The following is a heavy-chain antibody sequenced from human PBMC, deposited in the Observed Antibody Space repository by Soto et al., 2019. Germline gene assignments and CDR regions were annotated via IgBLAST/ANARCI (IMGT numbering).Heavy chain of an antibody. CDR1: GFTFSSYS. J-gene: IGHJ4*02. CDR3: ARDFARASWYFDY. V-gene: IGHV3-21*01. D-gene: IGHD2-15*01. Sequence: GGSLRLSCAASGFTFSSYSMNWVRQAPGKGLEWVSSISSSSSYIYYADSVKGRFTISRDNAKNSRYLQMNSLRAEDTAVYYCARDFARASWYFDYWGQGTLVTVSS. CDR2: ISSSSSYI.